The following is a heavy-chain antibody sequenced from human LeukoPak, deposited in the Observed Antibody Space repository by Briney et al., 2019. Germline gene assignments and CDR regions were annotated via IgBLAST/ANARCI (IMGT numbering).Heavy chain of an antibody. D-gene: IGHD2-15*01. CDR1: GYSFTSYW. CDR2: IYPGDSDT. J-gene: IGHJ3*02. CDR3: ASSLYCSGGSCLADAAFDI. Sequence: GESLQISCKGSGYSFTSYWIAWVRRMPGKGLEWMGIIYPGDSDTRYSPSFQGQVTISADKSISTAYLQWSSLKASDTAMFYCASSLYCSGGSCLADAAFDIWGQGTMVTVSS. V-gene: IGHV5-51*01.